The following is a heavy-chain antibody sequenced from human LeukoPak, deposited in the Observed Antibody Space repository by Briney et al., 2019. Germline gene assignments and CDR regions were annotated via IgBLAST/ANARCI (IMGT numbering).Heavy chain of an antibody. Sequence: PGGSLRLSCAASGVTFSIYAMRWVREAPGKGLERGAGISYDGSNKYYADSVKGRFTISRDNSKNTLYLQMNSLRAEDTAVYYCARDYLAQEGVYFDYWGQGTLVTVSS. D-gene: IGHD2-8*01. CDR3: ARDYLAQEGVYFDY. V-gene: IGHV3-30*04. J-gene: IGHJ4*02. CDR2: ISYDGSNK. CDR1: GVTFSIYA.